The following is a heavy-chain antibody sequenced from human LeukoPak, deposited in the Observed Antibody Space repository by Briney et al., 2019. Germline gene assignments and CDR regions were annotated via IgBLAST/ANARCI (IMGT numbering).Heavy chain of an antibody. CDR2: IRYDGSNK. D-gene: IGHD3-22*01. V-gene: IGHV3-30*02. Sequence: GGSLRLSCAASGFTFSSYGMHWVRQAPGKGLEWVAFIRYDGSNKYYADSVKGRFTISRDNSKNTLYVQMNSLRAEDTAVYYCAKGPRTYYYDSSGYPDYWGQGTLVTVSS. J-gene: IGHJ4*02. CDR3: AKGPRTYYYDSSGYPDY. CDR1: GFTFSSYG.